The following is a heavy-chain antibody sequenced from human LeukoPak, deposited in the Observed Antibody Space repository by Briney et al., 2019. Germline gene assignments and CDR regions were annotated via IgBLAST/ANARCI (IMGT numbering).Heavy chain of an antibody. Sequence: ASVKVSCQTYGYTFIDYYIHWVRQAPGQGLEWMGWINPKTGATKFAQKFQDWVTLTGDTYMNTAYLEVTGLNSDDTAVYYCARRRKELQAFDFWGQGTSVTVSS. CDR2: INPKTGAT. D-gene: IGHD1-26*01. J-gene: IGHJ3*01. CDR3: ARRRKELQAFDF. CDR1: GYTFIDYY. V-gene: IGHV1-2*04.